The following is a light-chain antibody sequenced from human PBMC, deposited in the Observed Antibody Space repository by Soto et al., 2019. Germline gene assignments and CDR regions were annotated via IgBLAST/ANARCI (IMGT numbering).Light chain of an antibody. V-gene: IGKV1-5*01. CDR3: QQYNSYST. CDR1: QSISSW. J-gene: IGKJ1*01. Sequence: DIQMTQSPSTLSASVGDRGTITCRASQSISSWLAWYQQKPGKAPKLLIYGASSLERGVPSRFSGRGSGTEFTLTISSLQPDDFATYYCQQYNSYSTFGQGTKVDIK. CDR2: GAS.